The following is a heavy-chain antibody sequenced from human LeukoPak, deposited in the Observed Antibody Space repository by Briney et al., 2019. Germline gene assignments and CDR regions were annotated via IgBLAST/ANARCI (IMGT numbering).Heavy chain of an antibody. CDR2: ISYDGSNK. CDR1: GFTFSSYG. CDR3: AKDIAVAAHGGNY. Sequence: PGRSLRLSCAASGFTFSSYGMHWVPEAPRKGLEWVAVISYDGSNKYYADSVKGRFTISRDNSKNTLYLQMNSLRAEDTAVYYCAKDIAVAAHGGNYWGQGTLVTVSS. J-gene: IGHJ4*02. D-gene: IGHD6-19*01. V-gene: IGHV3-30*18.